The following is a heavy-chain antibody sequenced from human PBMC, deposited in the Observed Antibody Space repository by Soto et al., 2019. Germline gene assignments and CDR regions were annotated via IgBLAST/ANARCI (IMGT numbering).Heavy chain of an antibody. CDR3: ARRAYSTWSYDY. J-gene: IGHJ4*02. Sequence: PGESLKISCEGSGYTFTSYWIAWVRQMPGKGLEWMGIIFPGDSDTRYNPSFQGQVTISADKSIRTAYLQWSSLKASDTALYYCARRAYSTWSYDYWGQGSLVTVSS. V-gene: IGHV5-51*01. CDR2: IFPGDSDT. D-gene: IGHD6-6*01. CDR1: GYTFTSYW.